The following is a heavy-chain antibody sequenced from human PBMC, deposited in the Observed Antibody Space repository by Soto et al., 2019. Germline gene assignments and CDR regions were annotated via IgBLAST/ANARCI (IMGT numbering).Heavy chain of an antibody. CDR1: GGTFSSYV. Sequence: GASVKVSCKASGGTFSSYVISWVRQAPGQGLEWMGGIIPIFGTANYAQKFQGRVTITADESTSTAYMELSSLRSEDTAVYYCARLVPAAIGARRPYYYYGMDVWGQGTTVTVSS. V-gene: IGHV1-69*13. CDR3: ARLVPAAIGARRPYYYYGMDV. D-gene: IGHD2-2*01. J-gene: IGHJ6*02. CDR2: IIPIFGTA.